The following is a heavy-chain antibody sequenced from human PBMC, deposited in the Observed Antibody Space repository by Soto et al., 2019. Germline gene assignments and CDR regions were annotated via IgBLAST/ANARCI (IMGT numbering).Heavy chain of an antibody. CDR2: ISYDGSNK. D-gene: IGHD3-9*01. Sequence: QVQLVESGGGVVQPGRSLRLSCAASGFTFSSYAMHWVRQAPGKGLEWVAVISYDGSNKYYADSVKGRFTISRDNSKNTLYLQMNSLRAEDTAVYYCARYELDQDHYDILTGYYSGYFDYWGQGTLVTVSS. CDR1: GFTFSSYA. J-gene: IGHJ4*02. V-gene: IGHV3-30-3*01. CDR3: ARYELDQDHYDILTGYYSGYFDY.